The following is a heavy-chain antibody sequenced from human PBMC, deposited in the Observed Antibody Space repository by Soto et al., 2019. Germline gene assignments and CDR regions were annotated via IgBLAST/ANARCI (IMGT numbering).Heavy chain of an antibody. CDR2: IYHSGRT. CDR1: GGSISSGGYS. V-gene: IGHV4-30-2*01. CDR3: ARFNLGEGPSANYFDY. Sequence: SETLSLTCAVSGGSISSGGYSWSWIRQPPGKGLEWIGYIYHSGRTYYNPSLKSRVTISGDRSKNQFSLKLSSVTAADTAVYYCARFNLGEGPSANYFDYWGQGTLVTVSS. J-gene: IGHJ4*02. D-gene: IGHD3-10*01.